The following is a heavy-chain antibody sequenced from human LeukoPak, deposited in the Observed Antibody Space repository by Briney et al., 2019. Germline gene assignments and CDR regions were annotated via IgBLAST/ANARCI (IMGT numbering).Heavy chain of an antibody. Sequence: GGSLRLSCAASGFTFSSYAISWVRQAPGKGLEWVSSINGSGGSTYHADSMKERITITRDNSKNTLHLQMTSLRTEDTAVYYCAKQRPTGIVNYRSSPYAFDIWGQGTMVTVSS. J-gene: IGHJ3*02. D-gene: IGHD2-2*01. CDR2: INGSGGST. V-gene: IGHV3-23*01. CDR3: AKQRPTGIVNYRSSPYAFDI. CDR1: GFTFSSYA.